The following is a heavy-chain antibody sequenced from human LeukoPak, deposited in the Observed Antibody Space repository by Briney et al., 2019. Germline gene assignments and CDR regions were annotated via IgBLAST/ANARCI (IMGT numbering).Heavy chain of an antibody. CDR2: ISSHNGKT. J-gene: IGHJ4*02. Sequence: ASVKVSCKASGYTFTTDGISWVRQAPGQGLEWMGWISSHNGKTIYAQRLQGRVTMTTDTSTSTAYMELRSLRSDDTAVYYCARDRGRGIATSDYYFDYWGQGTLVTVSS. CDR1: GYTFTTDG. V-gene: IGHV1-18*01. D-gene: IGHD6-13*01. CDR3: ARDRGRGIATSDYYFDY.